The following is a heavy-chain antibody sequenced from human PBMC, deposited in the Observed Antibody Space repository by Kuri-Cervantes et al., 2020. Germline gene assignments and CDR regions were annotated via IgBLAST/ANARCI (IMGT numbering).Heavy chain of an antibody. CDR3: ARGDYGSGTTFDY. Sequence: ESLKISCAVSGGSISSSSYYWGWIRQPPGMGLEWIGSIYSSGSTYYNPSLKSRVTISVDTSKNQFSLKLTSVTAADTAVYYCARGDYGSGTTFDYWGQGTLVTVSS. D-gene: IGHD3-10*01. V-gene: IGHV4-39*01. J-gene: IGHJ4*02. CDR1: GGSISSSSYY. CDR2: IYSSGST.